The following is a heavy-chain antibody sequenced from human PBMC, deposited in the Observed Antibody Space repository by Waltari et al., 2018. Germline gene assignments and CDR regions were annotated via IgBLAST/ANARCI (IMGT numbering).Heavy chain of an antibody. CDR2: ISGSGHLA. CDR3: AKLWDLSGY. J-gene: IGHJ4*02. CDR1: GFTFSDFS. V-gene: IGHV3-23*01. Sequence: VRLLESGGGLVQPGGSLRLSCAASGFTFSDFSISWVCQSPEKGLGWVSAISGSGHLAHYADSVKGRFTISRDNSKNTLYLQMNSLRAGDTAIYYCAKLWDLSGYWGQGALVTVSS. D-gene: IGHD1-26*01.